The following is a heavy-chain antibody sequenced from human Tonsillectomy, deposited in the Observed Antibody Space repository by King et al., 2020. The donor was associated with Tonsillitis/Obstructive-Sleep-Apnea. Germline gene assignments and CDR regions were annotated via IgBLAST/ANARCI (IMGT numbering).Heavy chain of an antibody. CDR2: INHSGST. CDR1: GGSFSGYY. D-gene: IGHD2-15*01. Sequence: VQLQQWGAGLLKPSETLSLTCAVYGGSFSGYYWSWIRQPPGKGLEWIGEINHSGSTTYNPSLKSRVTISVDTSKNQFSLRLSSVTAADTAVYYCARGGSDATPQEFDCWGQGTLVTVSS. J-gene: IGHJ4*02. V-gene: IGHV4-34*01. CDR3: ARGGSDATPQEFDC.